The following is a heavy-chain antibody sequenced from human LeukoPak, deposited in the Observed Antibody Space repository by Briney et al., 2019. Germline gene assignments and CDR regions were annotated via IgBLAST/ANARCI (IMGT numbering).Heavy chain of an antibody. V-gene: IGHV4-39*01. CDR2: IYYSGST. J-gene: IGHJ3*02. CDR3: ARPGLHTYYYDSSGAFDT. CDR1: GGSISSSSYY. Sequence: SETLSLTCTVSGGSISSSSYYWGWIRQPPGKGLEWIGSIYYSGSTYYNPSLKSRVTISVDTSKNQFSLKLSSVTAADTAVYYCARPGLHTYYYDSSGAFDTWGQGTMVTVSS. D-gene: IGHD3-22*01.